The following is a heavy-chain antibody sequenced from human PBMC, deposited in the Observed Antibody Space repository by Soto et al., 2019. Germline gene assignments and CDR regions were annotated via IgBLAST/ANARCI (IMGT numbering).Heavy chain of an antibody. CDR2: IYWDDSK. Sequence: QITLKESGPTLVKPTQTLTLTCTFSGFSLSTNGVGVGWIRQPPGKALEWLALIYWDDSKHYSPSLKSRLTITTDTARNQVVLKMPNMDPVDTATYYCAKKGGGDYILGYWGQGTLVTVSS. J-gene: IGHJ4*02. V-gene: IGHV2-5*02. D-gene: IGHD4-17*01. CDR3: AKKGGGDYILGY. CDR1: GFSLSTNGVG.